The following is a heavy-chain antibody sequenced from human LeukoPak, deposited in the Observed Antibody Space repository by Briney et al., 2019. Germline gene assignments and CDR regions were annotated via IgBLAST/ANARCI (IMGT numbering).Heavy chain of an antibody. Sequence: HPSETLSLPCTVSGGSINSSSHYWGWIRQPPGKGLEWIGSMYHSGSTYYNPSLKSRVSLSADTSKNQFSLRLRSVTAADTAVYYCARVRLSVFENWGQGTLVTVSS. CDR2: MYHSGST. J-gene: IGHJ4*02. CDR3: ARVRLSVFEN. V-gene: IGHV4-39*07. D-gene: IGHD3-16*02. CDR1: GGSINSSSHY.